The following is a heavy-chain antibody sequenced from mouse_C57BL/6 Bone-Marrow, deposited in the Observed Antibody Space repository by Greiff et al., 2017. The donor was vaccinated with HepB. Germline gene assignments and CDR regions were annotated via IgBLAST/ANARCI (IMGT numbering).Heavy chain of an antibody. J-gene: IGHJ2*01. CDR2: IYPRSGNT. Sequence: VQLQQYGAELARPGASMKLSFKASGYTFTSHCISWGKQGTGQGLEWIGEIYPRSGNTYYNEKIKGKATLTADKTSSTAYMELRSLTSEDSAVYFCASPNYGSSYVDYFDYWGQGTTLTVSS. CDR1: GYTFTSHC. D-gene: IGHD1-1*01. CDR3: ASPNYGSSYVDYFDY. V-gene: IGHV1-81*01.